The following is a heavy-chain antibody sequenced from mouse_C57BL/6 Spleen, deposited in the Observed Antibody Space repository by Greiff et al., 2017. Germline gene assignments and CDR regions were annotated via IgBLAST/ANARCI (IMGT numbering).Heavy chain of an antibody. J-gene: IGHJ3*01. Sequence: VQLQQSGAELVRPGASVTLSCKASGYTFTDYEMHWVKQTPVHGLEWIGAIDPETGGTSYNQKFKGKAILTADKSSSTAYMALRSLTSEYSAVYYCTGGNYGPWFAYWGQGTLVTVSA. V-gene: IGHV1-15*01. CDR2: IDPETGGT. D-gene: IGHD2-1*01. CDR1: GYTFTDYE. CDR3: TGGNYGPWFAY.